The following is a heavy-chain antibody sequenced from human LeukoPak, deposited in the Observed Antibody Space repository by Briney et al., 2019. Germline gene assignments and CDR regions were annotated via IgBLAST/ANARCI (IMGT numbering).Heavy chain of an antibody. CDR3: ARSGNMDV. D-gene: IGHD3-10*01. J-gene: IGHJ6*03. CDR1: GDSISSSNSY. Sequence: SETLSLTCTVPGDSISSSNSYWNWIRQPPGEGLEWIGYIYFSGSTNYNPSLKSRVTISVDTSKNQFSLKLSSVTAADTAVYFCARSGNMDVWGKGTTVTISS. V-gene: IGHV4-61*01. CDR2: IYFSGST.